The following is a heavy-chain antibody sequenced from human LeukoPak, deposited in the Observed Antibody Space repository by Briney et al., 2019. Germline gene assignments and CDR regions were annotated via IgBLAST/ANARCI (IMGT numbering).Heavy chain of an antibody. J-gene: IGHJ6*02. CDR1: GGSFSGYY. CDR2: INYSGST. D-gene: IGHD3-10*01. Sequence: PSETLSLTCAVYGGSFSGYYWSWIRQPPGKGLEWIGEINYSGSTNYNPSLKSRVTISVDTSKNQFSLKLSSVTAADTAVYYCARHEYKYGSGTYYYNGMDVWGQGTTVTVSS. V-gene: IGHV4-34*01. CDR3: ARHEYKYGSGTYYYNGMDV.